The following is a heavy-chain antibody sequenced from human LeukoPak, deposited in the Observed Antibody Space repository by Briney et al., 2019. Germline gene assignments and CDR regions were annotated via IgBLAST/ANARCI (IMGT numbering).Heavy chain of an antibody. Sequence: LSLTCAVYGGSFSNSYWTWIRQAPGKGLEWVAVISYDGSNKYYADSVKGRFTISRDNSKNTLYLQMNSLRAEDTAVYYCAKGKVLIWGLSAFDIWGQGTMVTVSS. CDR3: AKGKVLIWGLSAFDI. D-gene: IGHD3-16*01. V-gene: IGHV3-30*18. J-gene: IGHJ3*02. CDR1: GGSFSNSY. CDR2: ISYDGSNK.